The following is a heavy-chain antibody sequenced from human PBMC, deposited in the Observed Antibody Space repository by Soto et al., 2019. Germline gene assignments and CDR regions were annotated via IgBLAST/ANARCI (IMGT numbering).Heavy chain of an antibody. J-gene: IGHJ4*02. CDR1: GYSISSGSY. CDR3: ARRWGVLGAFDY. D-gene: IGHD3-16*01. V-gene: IGHV4-38-2*02. Sequence: SETLSLTCTVSGYSISSGSYWGWIRQPPGKGPEWIASIYHGGTTFYNPSLKSRVTVSVDKSNNQFSLKLRSVTAADTAMYYCARRWGVLGAFDYWGQGTLVTVSS. CDR2: IYHGGTT.